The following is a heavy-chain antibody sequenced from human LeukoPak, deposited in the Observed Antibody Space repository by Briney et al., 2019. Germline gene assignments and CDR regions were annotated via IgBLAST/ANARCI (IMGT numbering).Heavy chain of an antibody. CDR3: ASQPYYYGSGSYHYYYMDV. J-gene: IGHJ6*03. CDR1: GYTFTGYY. CDR2: INPNSGGT. Sequence: ASVKVSCKASGYTFTGYYMHWVRQAPGQGLEWMGWINPNSGGTNYAQKFQGRVTMTRDTSISTAYMELSRLRSDDTAVYYCASQPYYYGSGSYHYYYMDVWGKGTTVTVSS. V-gene: IGHV1-2*02. D-gene: IGHD3-10*01.